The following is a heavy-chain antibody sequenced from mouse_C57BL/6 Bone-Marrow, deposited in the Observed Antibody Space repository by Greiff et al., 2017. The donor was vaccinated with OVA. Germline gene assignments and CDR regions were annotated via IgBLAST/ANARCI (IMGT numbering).Heavy chain of an antibody. CDR3: VREDSFDY. V-gene: IGHV10-3*01. Sequence: EVKLVESGGGLVQPKGSLKLSCAASGFTFNTYAMPWVRQAPGQGLEWVARIRRKSSNSATYYADSVKDRFTISRDDSQSMRYLQMNNLKTEDTAMYYCVREDSFDYWGQGTTRTVSS. CDR2: IRRKSSNSAT. J-gene: IGHJ2*01. CDR1: GFTFNTYA.